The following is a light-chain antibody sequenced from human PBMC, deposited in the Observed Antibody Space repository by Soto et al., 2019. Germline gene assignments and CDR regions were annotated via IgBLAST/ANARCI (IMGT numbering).Light chain of an antibody. CDR3: QQYGSSPPHT. J-gene: IGKJ4*01. CDR2: GAS. Sequence: EIVLTQSPGTLSLSPGERATLSCRASQSVSSSYLAWYQQKPGQAPRLLIYGASSRATAIPDRFSGSGSGTDFTLTIIRLEHEDFAVYYCQQYGSSPPHTFGGGTKVEIK. CDR1: QSVSSSY. V-gene: IGKV3-20*01.